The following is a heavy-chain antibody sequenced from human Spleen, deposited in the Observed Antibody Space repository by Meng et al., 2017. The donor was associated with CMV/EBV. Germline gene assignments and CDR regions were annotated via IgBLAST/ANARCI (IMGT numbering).Heavy chain of an antibody. Sequence: GESLKISCAASGFTFSSYGMHWVRQAPGKGLEWMTFISFDGTNKYYADSVKGRFTISRDNSKNTVFLQMNSLRPEDTAMYYCARVDNGYDFPFDYWGQGTLVTVSS. CDR3: ARVDNGYDFPFDY. V-gene: IGHV3-30*19. CDR2: ISFDGTNK. J-gene: IGHJ4*02. CDR1: GFTFSSYG. D-gene: IGHD5-12*01.